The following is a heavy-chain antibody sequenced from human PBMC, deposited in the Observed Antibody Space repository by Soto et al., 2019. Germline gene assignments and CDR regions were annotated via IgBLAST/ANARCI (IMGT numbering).Heavy chain of an antibody. CDR1: GGSISSGDYY. CDR2: IYYSGST. CDR3: VREGTITMVRGVLSP. J-gene: IGHJ5*02. V-gene: IGHV4-30-4*01. Sequence: QVQLQESGPGLVKPSQTLSLTCTVSGGSISSGDYYWSWIRQPPGKGLEWIGYIYYSGSTYYNPSLKSRVTISVDTSKNQFSLKLSSVTAADTAVYYCVREGTITMVRGVLSPWGQGTLVTVSS. D-gene: IGHD3-10*01.